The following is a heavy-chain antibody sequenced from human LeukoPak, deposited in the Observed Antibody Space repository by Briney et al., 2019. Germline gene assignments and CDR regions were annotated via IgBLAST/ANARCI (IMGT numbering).Heavy chain of an antibody. Sequence: GGSLRLSCAASGFTFSSLAMSWVRQAPWKGLEWVGRIKSKTDGGTTDYAAPVKGRFTISRDDSKNTLYLQMNSLKTEDTAVYYCTTDPYELDAFDIWGQGTMVTVSS. CDR1: GFTFSSLA. V-gene: IGHV3-15*01. CDR3: TTDPYELDAFDI. CDR2: IKSKTDGGTT. D-gene: IGHD5-12*01. J-gene: IGHJ3*02.